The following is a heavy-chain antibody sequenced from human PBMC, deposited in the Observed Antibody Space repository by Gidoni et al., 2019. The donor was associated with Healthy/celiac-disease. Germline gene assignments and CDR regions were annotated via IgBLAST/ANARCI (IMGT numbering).Heavy chain of an antibody. CDR3: ASQSYSSSWYGYYYYGMDV. CDR1: GYTFTGYY. CDR2: INPNSGGT. J-gene: IGHJ6*02. V-gene: IGHV1-2*02. Sequence: QVQLVQSGAEVKKPGASVKVSCKASGYTFTGYYLHWVRQAPGQGLEWMGWINPNSGGTNYAQKFQGRVTMTRDTSISTAYMELSRLRSDDTAVYYCASQSYSSSWYGYYYYGMDVWGQGTTVTVSS. D-gene: IGHD6-13*01.